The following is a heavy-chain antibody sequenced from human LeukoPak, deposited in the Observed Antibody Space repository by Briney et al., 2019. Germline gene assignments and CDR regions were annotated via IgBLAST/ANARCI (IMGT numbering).Heavy chain of an antibody. J-gene: IGHJ6*04. Sequence: GGSLRLSCAASGFTFSSYGMHWVRQAPGKGLEWVAVIWYDGSNKYYADSVKSRFTISRDNSKNTLYLQMNSLRAEDTAVYYCARVGSGSYGMDVWGKGTTVTVSS. CDR2: IWYDGSNK. D-gene: IGHD6-19*01. CDR3: ARVGSGSYGMDV. CDR1: GFTFSSYG. V-gene: IGHV3-33*01.